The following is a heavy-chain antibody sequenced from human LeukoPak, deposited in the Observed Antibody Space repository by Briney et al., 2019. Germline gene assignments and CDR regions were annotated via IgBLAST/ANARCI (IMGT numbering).Heavy chain of an antibody. V-gene: IGHV4-39*07. Sequence: SETLSLTCTVSGGSISSSSYYWGWIRQPPGKGLEWIGSIYYSGSTYYNPSLKSRVTISVDTSKNQFSLRLSSVTAADTAVYFCARAGSIYGWFDYWGQGTLVTVSS. J-gene: IGHJ4*02. D-gene: IGHD5-18*01. CDR1: GGSISSSSYY. CDR3: ARAGSIYGWFDY. CDR2: IYYSGST.